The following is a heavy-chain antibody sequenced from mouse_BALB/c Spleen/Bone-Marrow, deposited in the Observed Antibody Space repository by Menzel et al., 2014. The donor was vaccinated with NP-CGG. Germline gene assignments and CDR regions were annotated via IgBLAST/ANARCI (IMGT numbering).Heavy chain of an antibody. D-gene: IGHD1-1*01. V-gene: IGHV3-8*02. CDR1: GDSITSGY. CDR3: ASLLRIYYAMDY. Sequence: EVKLMESGPSLVKPSQTLSLTCSVTGDSITSGYWNWIRKFPGNELEYMGYISYSGSTYYNPSLKSRISITRDTSKNQYYLQLNSVTTEDTATYYCASLLRIYYAMDYWGQGTSVTVSS. J-gene: IGHJ4*01. CDR2: ISYSGST.